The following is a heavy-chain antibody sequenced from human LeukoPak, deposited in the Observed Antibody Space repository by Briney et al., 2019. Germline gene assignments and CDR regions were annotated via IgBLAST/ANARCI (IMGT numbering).Heavy chain of an antibody. J-gene: IGHJ6*02. Sequence: SETLSLTCTVSGGSISSSSYYWGWIRQPPGKGLEWIGYIYHSGSTYYNPSLKSRVTISVDRSKNQFSLKLSSVTAADTAVYYCAKAFGEFYGMDVWGQGTTVTVSS. D-gene: IGHD3-10*01. V-gene: IGHV4-30-2*01. CDR2: IYHSGST. CDR1: GGSISSSSYY. CDR3: AKAFGEFYGMDV.